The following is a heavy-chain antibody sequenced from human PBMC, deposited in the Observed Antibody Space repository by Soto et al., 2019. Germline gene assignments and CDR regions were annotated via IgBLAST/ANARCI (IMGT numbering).Heavy chain of an antibody. J-gene: IGHJ5*02. CDR1: GGTFSSYA. Sequence: QVQLVQSGAEVKKPGSSVKVSCKASGGTFSSYAISWVRQSPGQGLEWMGGIIPILGTANYAQKFQGRVTITADESTSTAYLELSSLRSEDTAVYYCARESAGVGAHGWFDPWGQGTLVTVSS. CDR3: ARESAGVGAHGWFDP. V-gene: IGHV1-69*01. CDR2: IIPILGTA. D-gene: IGHD1-26*01.